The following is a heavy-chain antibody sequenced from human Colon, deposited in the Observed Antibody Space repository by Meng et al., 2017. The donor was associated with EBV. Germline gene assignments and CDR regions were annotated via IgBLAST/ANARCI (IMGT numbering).Heavy chain of an antibody. CDR1: VCSITSTSSY. J-gene: IGHJ4*02. D-gene: IGHD3-3*02. CDR2: IYYRGST. CDR3: VISSHN. V-gene: IGHV4-39*07. Sequence: QLLLEESGPGLVTPSESLSLPCTLSVCSITSTSSYWGWVRQPPGKGLEWIGSIYYRGSTNYNPSLKSRISMSVDMSENQFSLKVNSVTAADTAIYYCVISSHNWRQRTLVTVSS.